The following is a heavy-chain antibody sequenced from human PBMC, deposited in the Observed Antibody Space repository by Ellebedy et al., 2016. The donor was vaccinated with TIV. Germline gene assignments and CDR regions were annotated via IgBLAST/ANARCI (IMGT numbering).Heavy chain of an antibody. J-gene: IGHJ3*02. Sequence: MPSETLSLTCTVSGGSISSGDYYWSWNRQHPGKGLEWIGYFYYSGSTYYKSSLKSRLTISVDTSTNQFSLKLSSVTAADTAVYYCARELGYAGAFDIWGQGIMVTVSS. D-gene: IGHD5-12*01. CDR1: GGSISSGDYY. CDR3: ARELGYAGAFDI. CDR2: FYYSGST. V-gene: IGHV4-30-4*01.